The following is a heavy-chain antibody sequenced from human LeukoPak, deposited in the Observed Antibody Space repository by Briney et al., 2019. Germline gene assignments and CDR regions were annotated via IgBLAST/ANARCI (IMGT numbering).Heavy chain of an antibody. CDR3: ARSMSGSREL. D-gene: IGHD1-26*01. CDR1: GFTFSIYE. J-gene: IGHJ4*02. Sequence: GGSLRLSCAASGFTFSIYEMSWVRQAPGKGLEWLSYMSSRGSTISYADSVKGRFTISRDNAKNSLFLQMNSLSAEDTAMYYGARSMSGSRELWGQGTLVTVSS. V-gene: IGHV3-48*03. CDR2: MSSRGSTI.